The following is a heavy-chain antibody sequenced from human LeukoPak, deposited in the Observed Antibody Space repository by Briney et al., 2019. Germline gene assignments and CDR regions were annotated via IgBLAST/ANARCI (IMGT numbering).Heavy chain of an antibody. J-gene: IGHJ2*01. CDR3: ARNFANWYLDL. V-gene: IGHV4-59*01. Sequence: SETLSLTCTVSGGSISSYYWSWIRQPPGKGLEWIGYIYYSGSTNYNPSLKSRVAISVDTSKNQFSLKLISVTAADTAVYYCARNFANWYLDLWGRGTLVTVSS. CDR2: IYYSGST. CDR1: GGSISSYY.